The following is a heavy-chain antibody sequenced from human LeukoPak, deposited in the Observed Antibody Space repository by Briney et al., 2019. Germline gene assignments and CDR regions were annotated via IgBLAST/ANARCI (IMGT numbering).Heavy chain of an antibody. D-gene: IGHD2-15*01. CDR1: GGTFSSYA. CDR2: IIPIFGTA. Sequence: ASVKVSCKASGGTFSSYAISWVRQAPGQGLEWMGGIIPIFGTANYAQKFQGRVTITTDESTSTAYMELSSLRSEDTAVYYCATAFVVVAATPGPFGYWGQGTLVTVSS. CDR3: ATAFVVVAATPGPFGY. J-gene: IGHJ4*02. V-gene: IGHV1-69*05.